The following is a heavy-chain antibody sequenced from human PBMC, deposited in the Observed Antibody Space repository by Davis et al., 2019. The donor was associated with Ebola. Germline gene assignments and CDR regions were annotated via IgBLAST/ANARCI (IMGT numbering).Heavy chain of an antibody. D-gene: IGHD2-15*01. J-gene: IGHJ6*02. CDR1: GGSVSGYY. V-gene: IGHV4-34*01. CDR3: ARVRVVVAAKYYYYYGMDV. Sequence: SETLSLTCAVYGGSVSGYYWSWIRQLPGKGLEWSREINHSGSTNYNSSLKSGVTISVDTYKNQFSLKLSSVTAADTAVYYCARVRVVVAAKYYYYYGMDVWGQGTTVTVPS. CDR2: INHSGST.